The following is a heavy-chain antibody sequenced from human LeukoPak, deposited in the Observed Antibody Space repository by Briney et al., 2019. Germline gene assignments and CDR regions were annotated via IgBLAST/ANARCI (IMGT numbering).Heavy chain of an antibody. V-gene: IGHV3-7*03. CDR3: ARVVYSSSWPTYYYYGMDV. CDR1: GFTFSSYW. J-gene: IGHJ6*02. D-gene: IGHD6-13*01. Sequence: GGSLRLSCAASGFTFSSYWMSWVRQAPGKGLEWVANIKQDGSAKYYADSVKGRFTISRDNAKNSLCLQMNSLRAEDTAVYYCARVVYSSSWPTYYYYGMDVWGQGTTVTVSS. CDR2: IKQDGSAK.